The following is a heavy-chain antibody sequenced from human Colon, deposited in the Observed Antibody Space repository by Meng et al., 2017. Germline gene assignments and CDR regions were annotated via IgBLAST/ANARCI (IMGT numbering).Heavy chain of an antibody. V-gene: IGHV4-61*01. CDR3: ARDWGSGTPY. CDR1: GVSVNNRTNY. CDR2: VYYDGTT. J-gene: IGHJ4*02. Sequence: QVQLQEPGPGLVRPSETLLLTCTVSGVSVNNRTNYWTWIRQPPEKGLEWIGYVYYDGTTNYNPFLESRLTMSIDTSKNQFSLKLSSVTAADTAVYYCARDWGSGTPYWGQGTLVTVSS. D-gene: IGHD3-10*01.